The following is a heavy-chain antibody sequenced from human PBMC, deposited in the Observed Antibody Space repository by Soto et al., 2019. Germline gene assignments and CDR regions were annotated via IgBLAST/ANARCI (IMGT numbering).Heavy chain of an antibody. J-gene: IGHJ4*02. Sequence: PSETLSLTCTVSGGSISSGDYYWSWIRQPPGKGLEWIGYIYYSGSTYYNPSLKSRVTISVDTSKNQFSLKLSSVTAADTAVYYCASNSYGYTFYDHWGQGTLVTVSS. CDR3: ASNSYGYTFYDH. V-gene: IGHV4-30-4*01. CDR2: IYYSGST. CDR1: GGSISSGDYY. D-gene: IGHD5-18*01.